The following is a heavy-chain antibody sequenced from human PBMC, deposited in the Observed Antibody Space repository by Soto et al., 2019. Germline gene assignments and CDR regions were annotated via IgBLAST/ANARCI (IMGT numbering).Heavy chain of an antibody. J-gene: IGHJ4*02. CDR1: GDSVSDNTAA. CDR2: TYYRSRWYN. D-gene: IGHD2-15*01. Sequence: SQTLSLTCAISGDSVSDNTAAWNWIRQSPSRGLEWLGRTYYRSRWYNDYAISVRSRIIINPDTSKNQFSLQLNSVTPEDTAVYSCARDGGSALTTFDFGGQGSLVTGSS. CDR3: ARDGGSALTTFDF. V-gene: IGHV6-1*01.